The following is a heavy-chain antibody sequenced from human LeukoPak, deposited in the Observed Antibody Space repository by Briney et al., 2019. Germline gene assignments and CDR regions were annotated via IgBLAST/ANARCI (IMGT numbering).Heavy chain of an antibody. D-gene: IGHD2-15*01. J-gene: IGHJ4*02. Sequence: GGSLRLSCAAPGFTFSSYAMSWVRQAPGKGLEWVSAISGSGGSTYYADSVKGRVTIPRDTSKNTLYLQMNSLRAEDTAVYYCAKDRTLGGFDYWGQGTLVTVSS. CDR2: ISGSGGST. CDR1: GFTFSSYA. V-gene: IGHV3-23*01. CDR3: AKDRTLGGFDY.